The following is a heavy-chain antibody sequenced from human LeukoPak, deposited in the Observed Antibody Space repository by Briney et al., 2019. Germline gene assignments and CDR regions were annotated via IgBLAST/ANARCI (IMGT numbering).Heavy chain of an antibody. Sequence: MASETLSLTCTVSGGSISSNSYYWGWIRQPPGKGLEWIGSIYYSGSTYYNPSLKSRVTISVDTSKNQFSLKLSSVTAADTAVYYCSSAAGLLWGQGTLVTVSS. CDR1: GGSISSNSYY. J-gene: IGHJ4*02. V-gene: IGHV4-39*07. CDR2: IYYSGST. D-gene: IGHD6-13*01. CDR3: SSAAGLL.